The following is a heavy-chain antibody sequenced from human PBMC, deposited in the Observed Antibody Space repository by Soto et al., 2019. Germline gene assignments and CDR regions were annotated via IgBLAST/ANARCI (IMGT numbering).Heavy chain of an antibody. Sequence: PSETXSLTCAVYGGSFSGYYWSWIRQPPGKGLEWIGEINHSGSTNYNPSLKSRVTISVDTSKNQFSLKLSSVTAADTAVYYCARALRMVDYWGQGTLVTVSS. D-gene: IGHD2-15*01. J-gene: IGHJ4*02. CDR1: GGSFSGYY. CDR2: INHSGST. CDR3: ARALRMVDY. V-gene: IGHV4-34*01.